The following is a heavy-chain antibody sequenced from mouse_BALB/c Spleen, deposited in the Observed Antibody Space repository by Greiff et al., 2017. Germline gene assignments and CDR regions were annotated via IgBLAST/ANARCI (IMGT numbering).Heavy chain of an antibody. V-gene: IGHV5-17*02. CDR2: ISSGSSTI. CDR1: GFTFSSFG. D-gene: IGHD2-14*01. J-gene: IGHJ4*01. CDR3: ARPYRYDDAMDY. Sequence: EVKLQESGGGLVQPGGSRKLSCAASGFTFSSFGMHWVRQAPEKGLEWVAYISSGSSTIYYADTVKGRFTISRDNPKNTLFLQMTSLRSEDTAMYYCARPYRYDDAMDYWGQGTSVTVSS.